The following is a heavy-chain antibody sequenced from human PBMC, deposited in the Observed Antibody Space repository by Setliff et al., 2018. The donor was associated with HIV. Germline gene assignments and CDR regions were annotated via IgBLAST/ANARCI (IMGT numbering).Heavy chain of an antibody. D-gene: IGHD5-12*01. CDR1: GESINSGTSY. V-gene: IGHV4-31*03. Sequence: SETLSLTCSVSGESINSGTSYWNWIRQYPGKSLEWIRYYYRGSTHYNPSLKSRITISLDTSKNQFSLNLDSVTAADTAVYFCARGLVVVTDSDYDTNYYYYYYMDVWGKGTTVTVS. CDR2: YYRGST. CDR3: ARGLVVVTDSDYDTNYYYYYYMDV. J-gene: IGHJ6*03.